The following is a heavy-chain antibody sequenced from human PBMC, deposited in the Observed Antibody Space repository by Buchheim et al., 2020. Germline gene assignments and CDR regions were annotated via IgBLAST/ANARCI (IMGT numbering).Heavy chain of an antibody. CDR3: ARGLSVVTARDYFDS. J-gene: IGHJ4*02. CDR1: GFTFSTYW. V-gene: IGHV3-7*01. D-gene: IGHD2-21*02. CDR2: IKKDESEK. Sequence: EVQLVESGGDLAQPGKSLRLSCAASGFTFSTYWMSWVRQAPGKGLEWVANIKKDESEKYYVDSVEGRFTISRDNAKNPLYLQMNSLTADDTGVYYCARGLSVVTARDYFDSWGQGT.